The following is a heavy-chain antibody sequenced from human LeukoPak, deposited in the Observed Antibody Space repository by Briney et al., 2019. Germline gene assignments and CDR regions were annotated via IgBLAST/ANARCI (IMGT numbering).Heavy chain of an antibody. CDR3: VRDWDHFDFDS. D-gene: IGHD3-9*01. J-gene: IGHJ5*01. CDR1: GFTFSNYW. CDR2: IKGDGSHT. V-gene: IGHV3-74*01. Sequence: GGSLRLSCAASGFTFSNYWMHWVRQAPGKGLVWVSRIKGDGSHTIYADSVKGRFTISRDNAKNTPYLQMKSLRAEDTAVYYCVRDWDHFDFDSWGLGTLVTVSS.